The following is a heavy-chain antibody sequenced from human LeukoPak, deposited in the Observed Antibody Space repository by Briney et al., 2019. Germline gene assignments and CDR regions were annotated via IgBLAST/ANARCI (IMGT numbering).Heavy chain of an antibody. CDR3: ARNYYGDY. V-gene: IGHV4-34*01. Sequence: SETLSLTCAVYGGSFSGYYWSWIRQPPGKGLEWIGEINHSGSTNYNPSLKSRVTISVDTSKNQFSLKLSSVTAADTAVYYCARNYYGDYWGRGTLVTVSS. CDR1: GGSFSGYY. CDR2: INHSGST. D-gene: IGHD3-10*01. J-gene: IGHJ4*02.